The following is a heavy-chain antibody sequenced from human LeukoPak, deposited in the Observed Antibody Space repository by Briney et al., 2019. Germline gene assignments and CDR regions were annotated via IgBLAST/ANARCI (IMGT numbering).Heavy chain of an antibody. V-gene: IGHV3-48*01. CDR3: VRDNPRCCGVVPVNIDDF. D-gene: IGHD2-15*01. J-gene: IGHJ4*02. Sequence: GGSLRLSCAASGFTFSRDSMNWVRQAPGKGLEWISYISYDSAIKYYADSVRGRFTISRDNAKNSLSLQMHSLRAEDTAVYYCVRDNPRCCGVVPVNIDDFWGQGTLVTVSS. CDR1: GFTFSRDS. CDR2: ISYDSAIK.